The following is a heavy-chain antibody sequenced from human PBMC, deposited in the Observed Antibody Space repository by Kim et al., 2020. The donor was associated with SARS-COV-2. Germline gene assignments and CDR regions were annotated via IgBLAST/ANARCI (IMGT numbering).Heavy chain of an antibody. Sequence: DSVKGRFTISRDNSKNSLYLQMNSLRTEDTALYYCAKDISIAVAGSAFDIWGQGTMVTVSS. D-gene: IGHD6-19*01. CDR3: AKDISIAVAGSAFDI. V-gene: IGHV3-43*01. J-gene: IGHJ3*02.